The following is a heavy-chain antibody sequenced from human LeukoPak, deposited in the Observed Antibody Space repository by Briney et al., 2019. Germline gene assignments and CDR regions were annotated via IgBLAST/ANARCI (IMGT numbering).Heavy chain of an antibody. V-gene: IGHV4-59*01. J-gene: IGHJ6*02. CDR3: ARGRSNYYGMDV. CDR1: GGSISSYR. Sequence: SETLSLTCTVSGGSISSYRWSWVRQPPGKGLEWIAYIYYNGNTNYNPSLRSRVTISVDTSKNQFSLKLSSVTAADTAVYYCARGRSNYYGMDVWGQGTTVTVSS. D-gene: IGHD1-26*01. CDR2: IYYNGNT.